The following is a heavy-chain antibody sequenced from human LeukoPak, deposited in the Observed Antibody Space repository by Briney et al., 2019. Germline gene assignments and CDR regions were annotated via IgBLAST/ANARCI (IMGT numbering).Heavy chain of an antibody. CDR3: ASLTVTTVY. Sequence: GGSLRLSCAASGFTFSSSWMTWVRQAPGKGLEWVANIKQDGSEEYYVDSVKGRFTISRDNAKNSLYLQMNSLRAEDTAVYYCASLTVTTVYWGQGTLVTVSS. CDR1: GFTFSSSW. J-gene: IGHJ4*02. CDR2: IKQDGSEE. D-gene: IGHD4-17*01. V-gene: IGHV3-7*01.